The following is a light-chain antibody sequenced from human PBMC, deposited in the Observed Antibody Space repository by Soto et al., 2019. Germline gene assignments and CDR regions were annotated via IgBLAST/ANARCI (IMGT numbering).Light chain of an antibody. Sequence: QVSKSAFALSESVGDRVTITCRAGQSISNLLAWYQQKPGKAPKILIYKTSSLESGVPSRFSGSGSGTEFTLTISSLQADDVAPYYCQQAKTYPGTFGQGTKVDIK. J-gene: IGKJ1*01. CDR3: QQAKTYPGT. CDR1: QSISNL. CDR2: KTS. V-gene: IGKV1-5*03.